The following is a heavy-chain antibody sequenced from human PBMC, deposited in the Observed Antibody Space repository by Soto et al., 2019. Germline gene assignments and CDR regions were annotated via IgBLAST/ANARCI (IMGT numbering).Heavy chain of an antibody. J-gene: IGHJ5*01. CDR1: GGVFSNYA. D-gene: IGHD6-19*01. CDR3: ARGSTDLRTGSSFES. Sequence: QVQLVQSGAEVKQPGSSVKVSCKASGGVFSNYALTWVRQAPGQGPEWVGGLVPVFGTPNYAPKFQGSVTVTAEESTRTGYLALRTLTSAHTAIHYCARGSTDLRTGSSFESWGQGNLVIVSS. V-gene: IGHV1-69*01. CDR2: LVPVFGTP.